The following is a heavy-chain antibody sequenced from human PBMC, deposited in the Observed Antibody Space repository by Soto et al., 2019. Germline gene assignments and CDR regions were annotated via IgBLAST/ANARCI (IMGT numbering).Heavy chain of an antibody. J-gene: IGHJ4*02. D-gene: IGHD3-22*01. Sequence: QVQLVQSGAEVKKPGSSVKVSCKASGGTFSNYAIDWVRQAPGQGLEWMGGIIPIFGAANYAQKFQGRITITADESTSTAYMELRSLRSEDTAVYYCARAVHYDSSGYYYFYWGQGTLVTVSS. CDR2: IIPIFGAA. CDR3: ARAVHYDSSGYYYFY. V-gene: IGHV1-69*01. CDR1: GGTFSNYA.